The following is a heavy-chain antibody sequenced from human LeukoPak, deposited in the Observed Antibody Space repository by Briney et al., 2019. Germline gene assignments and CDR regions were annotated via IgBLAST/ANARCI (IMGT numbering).Heavy chain of an antibody. CDR1: GFTFSDYY. J-gene: IGHJ6*03. Sequence: PGGSLRLSCAASGFTFSDYYMSWIRQAPGKGLEWVSYISSSGSTIYYADSVKGRFTISRDNAKNSLYLQMNSLRAEDTAVYFCARGRVSSSTWHSTYYYYFYMDVWGKGTTVTVSS. D-gene: IGHD4-11*01. CDR2: ISSSGSTI. CDR3: ARGRVSSSTWHSTYYYYFYMDV. V-gene: IGHV3-11*01.